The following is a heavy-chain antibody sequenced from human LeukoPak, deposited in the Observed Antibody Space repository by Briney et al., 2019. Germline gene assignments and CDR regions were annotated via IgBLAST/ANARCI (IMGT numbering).Heavy chain of an antibody. CDR2: IHYSGST. J-gene: IGHJ4*02. CDR1: GGSISSGGYY. CDR3: ARELGISGIR. D-gene: IGHD2/OR15-2a*01. Sequence: SETLSLTCTVSGGSISSGGYYWSWIRHHPGKGLEWIGYIHYSGSTHYNPSLKSRVIISVDTSRNQFSLKLSSVTAADTAVYYCARELGISGIRWGQGILVTVSS. V-gene: IGHV4-31*03.